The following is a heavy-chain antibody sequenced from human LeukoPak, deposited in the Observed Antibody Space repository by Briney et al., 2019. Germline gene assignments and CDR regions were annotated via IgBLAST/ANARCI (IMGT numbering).Heavy chain of an antibody. CDR2: INHSGST. D-gene: IGHD3-16*02. V-gene: IGHV4-34*01. CDR3: ARGRYTYYYYYGMDV. Sequence: SETLSLTCAVYGGSFSGYYWSWIRQPPGKGLEWIGEINHSGSTNYNPSLKSRVTTSVDTSKNQFSLKLSSVTAADTAVYYCARGRYTYYYYYGMDVWGQGTTVTVSS. J-gene: IGHJ6*02. CDR1: GGSFSGYY.